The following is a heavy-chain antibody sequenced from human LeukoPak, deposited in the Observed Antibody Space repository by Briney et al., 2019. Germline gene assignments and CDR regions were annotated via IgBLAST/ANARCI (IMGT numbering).Heavy chain of an antibody. V-gene: IGHV1-69*13. CDR3: ARELYSSSLGHYYYMDV. D-gene: IGHD6-13*01. CDR1: GGTFSSYA. Sequence: SVKVSCKASGGTFSSYAISWVRQAPRQGLEWMGGIIPIFGTANYAQKFQGRVTITADESTSTAYMELSSLRSEDTAVYYCARELYSSSLGHYYYMDVWGKGTTVTVSS. J-gene: IGHJ6*03. CDR2: IIPIFGTA.